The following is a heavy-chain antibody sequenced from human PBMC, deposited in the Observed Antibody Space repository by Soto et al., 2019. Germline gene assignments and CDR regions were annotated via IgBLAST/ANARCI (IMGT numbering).Heavy chain of an antibody. CDR2: INAGNGNT. Sequence: SVKVSCKASGYTFTSYAMHWVRQAPGQRLEWMGWINAGNGNTKYSQKFQGRVTITRDTSASTAYMELSSLRSEDTAVYYCARGPGSYDYIWGSYRLAGDYFDYWGQGTLVTVSS. D-gene: IGHD3-16*02. V-gene: IGHV1-3*01. CDR3: ARGPGSYDYIWGSYRLAGDYFDY. CDR1: GYTFTSYA. J-gene: IGHJ4*02.